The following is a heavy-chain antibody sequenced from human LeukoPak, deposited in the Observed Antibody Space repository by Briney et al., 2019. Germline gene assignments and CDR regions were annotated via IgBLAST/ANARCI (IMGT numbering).Heavy chain of an antibody. CDR3: TTTTDPHDAFDI. D-gene: IGHD2/OR15-2a*01. J-gene: IGHJ3*02. CDR1: GFTFSNAW. Sequence: GGSLRLSCAASGFTFSNAWMSWVRQAPGKGLEWVGGIKSKTDGGTTDYAAPVKGRFTISRDDSKNTLYLQMNSLKTEDTAVYYCTTTTDPHDAFDIWGQGTMATVSS. V-gene: IGHV3-15*01. CDR2: IKSKTDGGTT.